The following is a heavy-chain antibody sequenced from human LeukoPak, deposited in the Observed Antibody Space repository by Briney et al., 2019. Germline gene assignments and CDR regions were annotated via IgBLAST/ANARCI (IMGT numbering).Heavy chain of an antibody. CDR3: ARAVSSGYYYYDY. Sequence: GASVNVSCKASGGTFSSYAISWVRQAPGQGLEWMGRIIPILGIANYAQKFQGRVTITADKSTSTAYMELSSLRSEDTAVYYCARAVSSGYYYYDYWGQGTLVTVSS. D-gene: IGHD3-22*01. J-gene: IGHJ4*02. V-gene: IGHV1-69*04. CDR2: IIPILGIA. CDR1: GGTFSSYA.